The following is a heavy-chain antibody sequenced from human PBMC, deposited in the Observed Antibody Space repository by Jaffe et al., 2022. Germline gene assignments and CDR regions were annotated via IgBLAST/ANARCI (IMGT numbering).Heavy chain of an antibody. CDR2: IYHSGST. CDR3: ARRTALLYYFDY. CDR1: GYSISSGYY. D-gene: IGHD3-3*01. J-gene: IGHJ4*02. Sequence: QVQLQESGPGLVKPSETLSLTCAVSGYSISSGYYWGWIRQPPGKGLEWIGSIYHSGSTYYNPSLKSRVTISVDTSKNQFSLKLSSVTAADTAVYYCARRTALLYYFDYWGQGTLVTVSS. V-gene: IGHV4-38-2*01.